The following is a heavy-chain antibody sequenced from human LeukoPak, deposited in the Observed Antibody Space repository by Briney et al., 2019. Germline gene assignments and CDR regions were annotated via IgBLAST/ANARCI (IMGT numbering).Heavy chain of an antibody. J-gene: IGHJ4*02. D-gene: IGHD1-26*01. CDR3: ARDDGSATLGFDS. Sequence: ASVKVSCTASGHTFSRSAISWVRQAPGQGLEWMGGVIPNLGTTNYAQKFQDRVSITTDESTSTAYMEVSSLRSVDTAVYYCARDDGSATLGFDSWGQGTLVTVSS. V-gene: IGHV1-69*05. CDR1: GHTFSRSA. CDR2: VIPNLGTT.